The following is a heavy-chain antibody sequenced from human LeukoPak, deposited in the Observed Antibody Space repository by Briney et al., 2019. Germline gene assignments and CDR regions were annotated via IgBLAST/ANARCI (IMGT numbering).Heavy chain of an antibody. CDR2: IRYDGSNK. CDR1: GFTFSSYG. Sequence: GGSLRLSCAASGFTFSSYGMHWVRQAPGKGLEWVAFIRYDGSNKYYADSVKGRFTISRDNSKNTLYLQMNSLRAEDTAVSYCAKGRDDFWRGYYSFDYWRQGTLVTVPS. J-gene: IGHJ4*02. D-gene: IGHD3-3*01. CDR3: AKGRDDFWRGYYSFDY. V-gene: IGHV3-30*02.